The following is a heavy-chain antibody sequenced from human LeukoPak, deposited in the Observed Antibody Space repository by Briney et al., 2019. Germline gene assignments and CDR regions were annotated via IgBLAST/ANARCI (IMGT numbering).Heavy chain of an antibody. V-gene: IGHV4-39*01. Sequence: SETLSLTCTVSGGSISSSSYYWGWIRQPPGTGLEWIGSIYYSGSTYYNPSLKSRVTISVDTSKNQFSLKLSSVTAADTAVYYCARIVLRFLEWSTTLGGVDPWGQGTLVTVSS. CDR2: IYYSGST. CDR1: GGSISSSSYY. D-gene: IGHD3-3*01. J-gene: IGHJ5*02. CDR3: ARIVLRFLEWSTTLGGVDP.